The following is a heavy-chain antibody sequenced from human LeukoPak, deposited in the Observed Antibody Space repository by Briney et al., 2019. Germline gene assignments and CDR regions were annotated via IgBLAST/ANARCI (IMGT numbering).Heavy chain of an antibody. CDR3: ARAGWLRSGQHNSIHDAFDI. J-gene: IGHJ3*02. D-gene: IGHD5-12*01. V-gene: IGHV1-69*13. CDR1: GGTFSSYA. Sequence: SVKVSCKASGGTFSSYAISWVRQAPGQGLEWMGGIIPIFGTANYAQKFQGRVTITADESTSTAYMELSSLRSEDTAVSYCARAGWLRSGQHNSIHDAFDIWGQGTMVTVSS. CDR2: IIPIFGTA.